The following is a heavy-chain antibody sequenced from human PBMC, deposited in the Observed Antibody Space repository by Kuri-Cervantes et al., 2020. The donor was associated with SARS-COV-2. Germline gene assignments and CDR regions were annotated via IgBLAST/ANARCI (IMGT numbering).Heavy chain of an antibody. Sequence: GGSLRLSCTASGFTFNTYNMKWVRQAPGKGLEWVSGIGPSNTYIYYADSVKGRFTISRDNAKNSLYLQMNSLRAEDTAVYYCARFFDDPLSILTGYLSGYMDVWGKGTTVTVSS. CDR3: ARFFDDPLSILTGYLSGYMDV. CDR1: GFTFNTYN. J-gene: IGHJ6*03. CDR2: IGPSNTYI. V-gene: IGHV3-21*01. D-gene: IGHD3-9*01.